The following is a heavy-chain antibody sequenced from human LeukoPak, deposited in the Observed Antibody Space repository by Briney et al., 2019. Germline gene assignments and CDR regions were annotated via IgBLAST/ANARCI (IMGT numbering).Heavy chain of an antibody. CDR3: ARGRDTAMVNFY. V-gene: IGHV1-69*05. D-gene: IGHD5-18*01. J-gene: IGHJ4*02. CDR1: GGTFSSYA. CDR2: IIPIFGTA. Sequence: SVKVSCKASGGTFSSYAISWVRQAPGQGLEWMGGIIPIFGTANYAQKFQGRVTITTDESTSTAYMELSSLRSEDTAVYYCARGRDTAMVNFYWGQGTLVTVSS.